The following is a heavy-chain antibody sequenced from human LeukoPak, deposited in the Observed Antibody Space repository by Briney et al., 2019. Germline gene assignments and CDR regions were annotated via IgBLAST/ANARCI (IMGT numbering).Heavy chain of an antibody. V-gene: IGHV3-7*01. J-gene: IGHJ4*02. CDR3: ARDGVGGYFDY. D-gene: IGHD1-26*01. Sequence: GGSLRLSCAASGFTFSSYWMSWVRQAPGKGLEWVANIKQDGREKYYMDSAKGRFTISRDNDKNLAYLQMNSLRAEDTAVYYCARDGVGGYFDYWGQGSLVTVPS. CDR2: IKQDGREK. CDR1: GFTFSSYW.